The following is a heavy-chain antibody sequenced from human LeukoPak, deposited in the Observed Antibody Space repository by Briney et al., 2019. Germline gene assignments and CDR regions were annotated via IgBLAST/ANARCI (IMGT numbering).Heavy chain of an antibody. CDR2: FYSGNSK. CDR3: ARDFECSGGSCYSAY. D-gene: IGHD2-15*01. Sequence: PGGSLSLSCAASGFPLSNNYMSWVRQAPGKGLEWVSVFYSGNSKYYADYVKGRFTISSDNSKNTVYLQMNSLRVEDTAVYYCARDFECSGGSCYSAYRGQGTLVTVSS. CDR1: GFPLSNNY. V-gene: IGHV3-53*01. J-gene: IGHJ4*02.